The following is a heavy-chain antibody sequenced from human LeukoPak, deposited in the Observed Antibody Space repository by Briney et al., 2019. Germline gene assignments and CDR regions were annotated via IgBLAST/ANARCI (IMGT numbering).Heavy chain of an antibody. V-gene: IGHV4-59*01. CDR2: IYYSGST. J-gene: IGHJ6*03. D-gene: IGHD2-21*01. CDR1: GGSISSYY. CDR3: ARVQGDCGGDCYFNACYYMDV. Sequence: PSETLSLTCAVSGGSISSYYWSWIRQPPGKGLEWIGYIYYSGSTNYNPSLKSRVTISVDTSKNQFSLKLSSVTAADTAVYYCARVQGDCGGDCYFNACYYMDVWGKGTTVTVSS.